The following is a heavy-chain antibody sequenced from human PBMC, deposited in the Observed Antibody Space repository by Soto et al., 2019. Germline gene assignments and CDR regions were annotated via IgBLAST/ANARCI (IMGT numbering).Heavy chain of an antibody. CDR1: GYTFTSYG. D-gene: IGHD6-19*01. CDR3: ARRQWLVGGYYYGMDV. V-gene: IGHV1-18*01. CDR2: TSAYNGNT. J-gene: IGHJ6*02. Sequence: QVQLVQSGAEVKKPGASVKISCKASGYTFTSYGISWVRQAPGQGLEWMGWTSAYNGNTNYAQKLQGRVTMTTDTSTSTAYMELRSLRSDDTAVYYCARRQWLVGGYYYGMDVWGQGTTVTVSS.